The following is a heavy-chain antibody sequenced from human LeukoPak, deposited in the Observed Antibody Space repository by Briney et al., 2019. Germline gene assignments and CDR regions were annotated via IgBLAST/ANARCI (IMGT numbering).Heavy chain of an antibody. D-gene: IGHD5-12*01. Sequence: SETLSLTCTVSGGSISSYYWSWIRQPAGKGLEWIGRIYTSGSTNYNPSLKSRVTMSVDTSKNQFSLKLSSVTVADTAVYYCASGGYDSGFDYWGQGTLVTVSS. CDR2: IYTSGST. V-gene: IGHV4-4*07. J-gene: IGHJ4*02. CDR1: GGSISSYY. CDR3: ASGGYDSGFDY.